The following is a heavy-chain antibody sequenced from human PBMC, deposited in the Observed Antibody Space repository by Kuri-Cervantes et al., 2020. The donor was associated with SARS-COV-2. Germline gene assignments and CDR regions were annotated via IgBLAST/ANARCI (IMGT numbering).Heavy chain of an antibody. J-gene: IGHJ3*02. D-gene: IGHD2-8*02. CDR3: AKVHCTGGVCYRFDAFDI. V-gene: IGHV3-23*01. CDR2: ISSSSSTI. Sequence: GESLKISCAASGFTFSSYAMSWVRQAPGKGLEWVSYISSSSSTIYYADSVKGRFTISRDNSKNTLYLQMNSLRAEDTAVYYCAKVHCTGGVCYRFDAFDIWGRGTMVTVSS. CDR1: GFTFSSYA.